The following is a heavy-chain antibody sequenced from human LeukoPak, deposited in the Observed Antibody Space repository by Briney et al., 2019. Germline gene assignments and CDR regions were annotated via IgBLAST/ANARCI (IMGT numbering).Heavy chain of an antibody. Sequence: GGSERLSCAASGFTVSSNFMSWVRQAPGRGLEWVSVIYTDGDTYYAESVKGWFTISRDSSKNTPFLQMNSLRPEDTAVYYCARGAGIVSTGTGSFDYWGQGNPFSVSS. V-gene: IGHV3-53*01. D-gene: IGHD6-13*01. CDR2: IYTDGDT. CDR3: ARGAGIVSTGTGSFDY. J-gene: IGHJ4*02. CDR1: GFTVSSNF.